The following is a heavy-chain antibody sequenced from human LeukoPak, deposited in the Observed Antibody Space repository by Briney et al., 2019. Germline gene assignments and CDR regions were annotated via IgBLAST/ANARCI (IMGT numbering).Heavy chain of an antibody. D-gene: IGHD2-2*02. J-gene: IGHJ5*02. CDR3: AREREPAYCSSTSCYTGWFDP. CDR2: IYYSGST. CDR1: GGSISSYY. V-gene: IGHV4-59*01. Sequence: PSETLSLTCTVSGGSISSYYWSGIRQPPGKGLEWIGYIYYSGSTKYNPSLKSRVTISVDTSKNQFSLKLSSVTAADTAVYYCAREREPAYCSSTSCYTGWFDPWGQGTLVTVSS.